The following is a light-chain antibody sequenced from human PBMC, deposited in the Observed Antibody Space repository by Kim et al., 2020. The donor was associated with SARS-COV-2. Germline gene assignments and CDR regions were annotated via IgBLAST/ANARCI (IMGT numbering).Light chain of an antibody. J-gene: IGKJ1*01. V-gene: IGKV1-5*03. CDR2: KAS. CDR1: RPIGPW. CDR3: QQYDRFWT. Sequence: DVQMTQSPSTLSVSVGDRVTITCRAIRPIGPWLAWFQQKPGKAPKLLIYKASSLESGVPSRFSGSGSGTEFTLTISSLQPDDFATYYCQQYDRFWTFGQGTKVDIK.